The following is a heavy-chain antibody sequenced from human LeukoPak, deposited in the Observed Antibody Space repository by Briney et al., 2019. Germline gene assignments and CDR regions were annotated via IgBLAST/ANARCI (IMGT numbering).Heavy chain of an antibody. CDR2: ISGDGSST. J-gene: IGHJ4*02. CDR1: GFTFDDYA. D-gene: IGHD2-2*01. V-gene: IGHV3-43*02. Sequence: GGSLRLSCAASGFTFDDYAMHWVRQAPGKGLEWASLISGDGSSTYYADSVKGRFTISRDNSKTSLFLQMNNLRTEDTALYYCAKDTSVVPAAILDYWGQGTLVTISS. CDR3: AKDTSVVPAAILDY.